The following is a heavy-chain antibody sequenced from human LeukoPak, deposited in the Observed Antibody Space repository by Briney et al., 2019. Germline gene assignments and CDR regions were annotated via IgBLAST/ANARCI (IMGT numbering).Heavy chain of an antibody. D-gene: IGHD4-17*01. J-gene: IGHJ4*02. CDR3: AREKPYGDYAPGDF. Sequence: PGGSLRLSCAASGFTFNRFSVNWVRPAPGERLEWISYISSSSSSIHYADSVKGRFTISRDNAKNSLYLQMNSLRAEDTGVYDCAREKPYGDYAPGDFWGQGTLVTVSS. CDR1: GFTFNRFS. CDR2: ISSSSSSI. V-gene: IGHV3-48*01.